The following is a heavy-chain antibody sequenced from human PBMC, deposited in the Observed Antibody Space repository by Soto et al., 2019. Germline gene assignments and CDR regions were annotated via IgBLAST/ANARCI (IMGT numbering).Heavy chain of an antibody. CDR2: IYYTGNT. D-gene: IGHD1-1*01. Sequence: WTWIRQLPGKGLEWIGYIYYTGNTYYNPSLKSRPTISIDTSENQFSLKLISVTAADTAVYFCASGHDAYKVRYWGQGTLVTVSS. J-gene: IGHJ4*02. V-gene: IGHV4-31*02. CDR3: ASGHDAYKVRY.